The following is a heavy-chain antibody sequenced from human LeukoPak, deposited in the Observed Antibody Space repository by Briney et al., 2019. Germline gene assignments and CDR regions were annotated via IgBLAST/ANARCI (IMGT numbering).Heavy chain of an antibody. V-gene: IGHV1-2*02. CDR1: GYTFTGYY. J-gene: IGHJ6*03. D-gene: IGHD2-2*01. CDR3: ARVRTAGYCSSTSCQGDYHYMDV. Sequence: ASVKVSCKASGYTFTGYYMHWVRQAPGQGLEWVGWINPNGGGTNYAQKFQGRVTMTRDTSISTAYMELSRLRSDDTAVYYCARVRTAGYCSSTSCQGDYHYMDVWGKGTTVTVSS. CDR2: INPNGGGT.